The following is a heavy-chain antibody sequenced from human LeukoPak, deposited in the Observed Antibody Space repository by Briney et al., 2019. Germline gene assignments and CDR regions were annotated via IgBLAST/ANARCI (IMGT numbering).Heavy chain of an antibody. V-gene: IGHV3-30-3*01. CDR3: ARDPGGSWAPYYFDY. Sequence: GGSLRLSCAASGFTFSSYAMHWVRQAPGKGLEWVAVISYDGSNKYYADSVKGRFTISRDNSKNTLYLQMNSLRAEDTAVYYCARDPGGSWAPYYFDYWGQGTLVTVSS. CDR1: GFTFSSYA. CDR2: ISYDGSNK. J-gene: IGHJ4*02. D-gene: IGHD3-10*01.